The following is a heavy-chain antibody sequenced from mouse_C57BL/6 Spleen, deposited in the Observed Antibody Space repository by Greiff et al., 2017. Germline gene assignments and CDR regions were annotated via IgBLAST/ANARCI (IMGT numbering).Heavy chain of an antibody. CDR3: ARKGYYSPWFAY. Sequence: QVQLQQPGAELVKPGASVKLSCKASGYTFPSYWMQWVKPRPGQGLEWIGELDPSDSYTTYNQKFKGKATLTVDTSSSTAYMQLSSLTSEDSAVYYCARKGYYSPWFAYWGQGTLVTVSA. CDR2: LDPSDSYT. J-gene: IGHJ3*01. CDR1: GYTFPSYW. D-gene: IGHD2-12*01. V-gene: IGHV1-50*01.